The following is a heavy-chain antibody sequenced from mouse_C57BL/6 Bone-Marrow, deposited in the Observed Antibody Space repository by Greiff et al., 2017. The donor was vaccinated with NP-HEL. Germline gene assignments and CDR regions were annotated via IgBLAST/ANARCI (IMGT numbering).Heavy chain of an antibody. V-gene: IGHV1-42*01. D-gene: IGHD4-1*01. CDR3: ARMGRKWFAY. CDR1: GYSFTGYY. CDR2: INPSTGGT. Sequence: VQLQQSGPELVKPGASVKISCKASGYSFTGYYMNWVKQSPEKSLEWIGEINPSTGGTTYNQKFKAKATLTVDKSSSTAYMQLKSLTSEDSAVYYCARMGRKWFAYWGQGTLVTVSA. J-gene: IGHJ3*01.